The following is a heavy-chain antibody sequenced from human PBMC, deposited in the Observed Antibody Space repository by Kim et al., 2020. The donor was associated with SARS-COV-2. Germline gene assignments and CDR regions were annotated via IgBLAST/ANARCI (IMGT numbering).Heavy chain of an antibody. V-gene: IGHV3-23*01. CDR1: GFVFGNSA. CDR2: ISGNGDTT. CDR3: ARGGHLSHFLD. Sequence: GGSLRLSCATSGFVFGNSALTWVRQAPKRGLEWVSTISGNGDTTFYADSAKGRFTISRDSSKKTAYLQMNGLRVEDSAIYYCARGGHLSHFLDWGQGTQGTVSS. J-gene: IGHJ4*02.